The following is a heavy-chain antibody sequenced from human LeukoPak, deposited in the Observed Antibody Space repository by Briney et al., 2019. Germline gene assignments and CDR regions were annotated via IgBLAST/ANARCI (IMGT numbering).Heavy chain of an antibody. D-gene: IGHD3-10*01. J-gene: IGHJ4*02. CDR3: ARDRGYNSFDY. Sequence: GLSLTLSCAASGGTFSSLWLTWLRQAPGKGLEWVANRNTDGSVNNYVGSMRGRFTISRDNAKNSLYLQMNSLRAEDTAVYYCARDRGYNSFDYWGQGTLVTVSS. V-gene: IGHV3-7*01. CDR2: RNTDGSVN. CDR1: GGTFSSLW.